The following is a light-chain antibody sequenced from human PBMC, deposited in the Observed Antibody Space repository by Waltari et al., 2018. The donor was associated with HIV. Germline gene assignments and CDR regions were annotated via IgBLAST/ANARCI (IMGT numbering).Light chain of an antibody. J-gene: IGLJ3*02. CDR2: SNN. Sequence: QSVLTQPPSASGTPGQRVTISCSGSSSNIGSNTVNWYQQLPGTAPKLPIYSNNPRPAGVPDRFSGSKSVTSASLAISGLQSEDEADYYCAAWDDSLNGPVFGGGTKLTVL. CDR1: SSNIGSNT. V-gene: IGLV1-44*01. CDR3: AAWDDSLNGPV.